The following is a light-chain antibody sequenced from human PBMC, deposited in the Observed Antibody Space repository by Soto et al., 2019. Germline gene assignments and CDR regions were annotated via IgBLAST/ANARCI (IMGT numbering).Light chain of an antibody. V-gene: IGLV2-11*01. Sequence: QSALTQPRSVSGSPGQSVTISCTGTSSNVGGYNFVSWYQQYPGKAPTLILYDVSKRPSRVPDRFSGSKSGNTASLTIAGLQAEDEADYYCRSYAGTSSYVFGSGTKLTVL. CDR1: SSNVGGYNF. CDR2: DVS. CDR3: RSYAGTSSYV. J-gene: IGLJ1*01.